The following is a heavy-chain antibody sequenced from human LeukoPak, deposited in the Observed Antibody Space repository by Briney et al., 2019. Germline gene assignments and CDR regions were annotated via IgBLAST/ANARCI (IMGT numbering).Heavy chain of an antibody. J-gene: IGHJ4*02. CDR1: GFTFSSYG. Sequence: GGSLRLSCAASGFTFSSYGMHWVRQAPGKGLEWVAVISYDGSSKYYADSVKGRFTISRDNSKNTLYLQMNSLRAEDTAVYYCAKDLAGGNADYWGQGTLVTVSS. D-gene: IGHD4-23*01. CDR3: AKDLAGGNADY. V-gene: IGHV3-30*18. CDR2: ISYDGSSK.